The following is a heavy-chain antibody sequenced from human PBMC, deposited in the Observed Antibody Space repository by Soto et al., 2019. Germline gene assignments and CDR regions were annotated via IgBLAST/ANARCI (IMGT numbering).Heavy chain of an antibody. CDR2: ISDDGSRA. J-gene: IGHJ4*02. CDR1: GFTFSMYW. CDR3: TREPQPSSVGTGDF. Sequence: GGSLRLSCTASGFTFSMYWMHWVRQVPGKGPEWVSRISDDGSRADYADSVKGRFTISRDNAKNTLYLEMHVLRADDTAVYYCTREPQPSSVGTGDFWGQGTPVTVSS. V-gene: IGHV3-74*01. D-gene: IGHD2-2*01.